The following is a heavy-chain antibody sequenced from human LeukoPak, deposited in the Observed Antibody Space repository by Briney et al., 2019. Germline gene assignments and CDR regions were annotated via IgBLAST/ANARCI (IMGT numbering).Heavy chain of an antibody. D-gene: IGHD3-9*01. Sequence: GASVKVSCKASGGTFTSYAISWVRQAPGQGREWMGGIIPIFGTANYAQKFQGRVTITADESTSTAYMELSSLRSEDTAVYYCARGGTFDWCFNYWGQGTLVTVSS. J-gene: IGHJ4*02. CDR3: ARGGTFDWCFNY. CDR1: GGTFTSYA. V-gene: IGHV1-69*13. CDR2: IIPIFGTA.